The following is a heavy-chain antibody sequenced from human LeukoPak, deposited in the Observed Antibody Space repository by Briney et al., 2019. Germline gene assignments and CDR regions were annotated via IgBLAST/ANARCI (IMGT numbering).Heavy chain of an antibody. D-gene: IGHD4-17*01. Sequence: KPSETLSLTCSLSGGSISTYYWSWIRQPPGKGLEWIGYISYSGSTNDNPSLKSRFTISVDTSKNQFSLKLSPVTAADTAVYYCDRVMGTTVTRRVYAFGIWGQGTMVTVAS. CDR2: ISYSGST. CDR3: DRVMGTTVTRRVYAFGI. J-gene: IGHJ3*02. CDR1: GGSISTYY. V-gene: IGHV4-59*01.